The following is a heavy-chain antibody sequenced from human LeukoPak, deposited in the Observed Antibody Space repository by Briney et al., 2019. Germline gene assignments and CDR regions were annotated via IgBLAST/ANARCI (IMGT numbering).Heavy chain of an antibody. CDR1: GFTFSSYG. CDR2: ISYDGSNK. D-gene: IGHD2-15*01. CDR3: AKGLYCSGGSCYVY. J-gene: IGHJ4*02. Sequence: GGSLRLSCAASGFTFSSYGMLWVGPAPAKGLEWVAVISYDGSNKYYADSVKGRFTISRDNSKNTLYLQMNSLRAEDTAVYYCAKGLYCSGGSCYVYWGQGTLVTVSS. V-gene: IGHV3-30*18.